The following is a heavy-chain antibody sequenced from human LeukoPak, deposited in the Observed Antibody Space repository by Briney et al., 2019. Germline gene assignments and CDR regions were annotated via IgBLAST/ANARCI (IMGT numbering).Heavy chain of an antibody. CDR2: IKQDGSGK. V-gene: IGHV3-7*03. CDR3: ARVLGIRPLFDY. J-gene: IGHJ4*02. Sequence: GGSLRLSCAASGFTFSSYWMSWVRQAPGKGLEWVANIKQDGSGKYYVDSVKGRFTISRDNAKNSLYLQMNSLRAEDTAACYCARVLGIRPLFDYWGQGTLVTVSS. D-gene: IGHD3-16*01. CDR1: GFTFSSYW.